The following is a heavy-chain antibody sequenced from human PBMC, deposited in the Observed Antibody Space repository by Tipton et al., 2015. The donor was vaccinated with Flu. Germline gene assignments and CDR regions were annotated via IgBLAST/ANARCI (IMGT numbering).Heavy chain of an antibody. CDR3: ASQLTNYWYFDF. CDR2: IYRSGST. J-gene: IGHJ2*01. CDR1: GDSISSGTHS. Sequence: TLSLTCTVSGDSISSGTHSWSWIRQPAGKGLEWIGRIYRSGSTNYNPSLKSRAAISKDTSKNQFSLKLNSVTAAGTAVYYCASQLTNYWYFDFWGRGTLVTVSS. V-gene: IGHV4-61*02. D-gene: IGHD1-1*01.